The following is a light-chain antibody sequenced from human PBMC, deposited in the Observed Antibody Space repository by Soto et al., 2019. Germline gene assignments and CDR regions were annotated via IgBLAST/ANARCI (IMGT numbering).Light chain of an antibody. Sequence: IQLTQSPSSLSASVGDRVTITCRASQGSINYLAWYQQKPGKAPKLLIYGASTLQSGVPSRFGGSGSGTDFTLTVSSLQPEDFATYYCQQRFMYPPTFGPGTKVDIK. V-gene: IGKV1-9*01. CDR1: QGSINY. J-gene: IGKJ3*01. CDR3: QQRFMYPPT. CDR2: GAS.